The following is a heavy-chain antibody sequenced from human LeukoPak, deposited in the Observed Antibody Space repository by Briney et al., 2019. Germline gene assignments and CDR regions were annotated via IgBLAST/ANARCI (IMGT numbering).Heavy chain of an antibody. CDR2: IYHSGST. V-gene: IGHV4-4*02. CDR1: GGSITSSYW. Sequence: PSETLSLTCTVSGGSITSSYWWTWVRQSPGKGLEWIGEIYHSGSTNYNPSLKSRVTISVDASKSQFSLKLSSVTAADTAVYYCARALARDHDAFDIWGQGTMVTVSS. J-gene: IGHJ3*02. CDR3: ARALARDHDAFDI. D-gene: IGHD6-13*01.